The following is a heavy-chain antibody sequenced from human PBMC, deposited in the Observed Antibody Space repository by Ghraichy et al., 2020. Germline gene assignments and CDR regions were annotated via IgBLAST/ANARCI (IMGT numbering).Heavy chain of an antibody. CDR3: ARGLEYNWNDLGY. Sequence: GGSLRLSCAASGFTVSNNYMNWVRQAPGKGLEWVSTIHSGVATYYADSVKGRFTIYRDNSKNTLYLQMNSLRVEDTAVYYCARGLEYNWNDLGYWGQGTLVTVSS. J-gene: IGHJ4*02. CDR2: IHSGVAT. D-gene: IGHD1-20*01. CDR1: GFTVSNNY. V-gene: IGHV3-53*01.